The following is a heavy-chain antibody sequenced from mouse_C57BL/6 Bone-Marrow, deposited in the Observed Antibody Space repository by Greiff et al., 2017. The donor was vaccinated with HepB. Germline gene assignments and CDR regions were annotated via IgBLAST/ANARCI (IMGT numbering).Heavy chain of an antibody. CDR1: GYSITSGYY. Sequence: EVQLQQSGPGLVKPSQSLSLTCSVTGYSITSGYYWNWIRQFPGNKLEWMGYISYDGSNNYNPSLKNRISITRDTSKNQFFLKLNSVTTEDTATYYCARDDGVYYYGSRPLYAMDYWGQGTSVTVSS. CDR3: ARDDGVYYYGSRPLYAMDY. J-gene: IGHJ4*01. CDR2: ISYDGSN. D-gene: IGHD1-1*01. V-gene: IGHV3-6*01.